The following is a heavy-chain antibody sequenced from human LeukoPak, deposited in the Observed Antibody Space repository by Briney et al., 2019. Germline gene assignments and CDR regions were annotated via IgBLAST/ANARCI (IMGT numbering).Heavy chain of an antibody. CDR1: GYTFTGYY. Sequence: ASVKVSCKASGYTFTGYYMHWVRQAPGQGLDWLGWINPNSGGTNYAQKFQGRITMTRDTSITTAYMELSSLTSDDTAVYYCARLDITIIPYWGQGTLVTVSS. CDR2: INPNSGGT. D-gene: IGHD3-22*01. J-gene: IGHJ4*02. CDR3: ARLDITIIPY. V-gene: IGHV1-2*02.